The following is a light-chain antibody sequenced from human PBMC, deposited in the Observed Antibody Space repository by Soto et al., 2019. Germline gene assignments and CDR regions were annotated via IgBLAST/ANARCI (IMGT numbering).Light chain of an antibody. CDR1: QAISSY. Sequence: ILLTQSPSSLSASVGDRVTITCRASQAISSYLAWYQQKPGRAPNLLIYGASTLQIGVPSRFSGSGSGTDFTLTISSLQPEDFATYYCQQLNSYPRTFGQGTKVEIK. CDR2: GAS. CDR3: QQLNSYPRT. J-gene: IGKJ1*01. V-gene: IGKV1-9*01.